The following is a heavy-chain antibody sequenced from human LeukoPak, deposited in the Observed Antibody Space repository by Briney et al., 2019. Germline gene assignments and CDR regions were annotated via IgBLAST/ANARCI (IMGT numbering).Heavy chain of an antibody. J-gene: IGHJ4*02. CDR3: AASSGVTLGRF. CDR1: GGSISSGSHY. CDR2: IYYTGIT. V-gene: IGHV4-31*03. Sequence: SETLSLTCTVSGGSISSGSHYYQWIRQHPGKGLEWIGYIYYTGITSYNPSLKSRVTMSVDTSMNQVSLKVTSLTAADTAAYYCAASSGVTLGRFWGQGALVTVSS. D-gene: IGHD3-16*01.